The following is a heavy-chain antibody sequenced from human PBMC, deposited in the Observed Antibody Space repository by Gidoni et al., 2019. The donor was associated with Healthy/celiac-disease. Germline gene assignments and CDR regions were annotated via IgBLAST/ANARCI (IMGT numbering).Heavy chain of an antibody. CDR2: IYSGGST. CDR3: ARGRVVGATTYYYYYGMDV. V-gene: IGHV3-53*02. J-gene: IGHJ6*02. CDR1: GFTVSSNY. D-gene: IGHD1-26*01. Sequence: EVQLVETGGGLIQPGGSLRLSCAASGFTVSSNYMSWVRQAPGKGLEWVPVIYSGGSTYYADSVKGRFTISRDNFKNTLYLQMNSLRAEDTAVYYCARGRVVGATTYYYYYGMDVWGQGTTVTVS.